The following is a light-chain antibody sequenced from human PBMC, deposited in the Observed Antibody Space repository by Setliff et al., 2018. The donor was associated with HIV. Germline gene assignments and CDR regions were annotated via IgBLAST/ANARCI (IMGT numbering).Light chain of an antibody. CDR1: SSDVGSYNL. CDR2: EVS. Sequence: QSVLTQPASVSGSPGQSITLSCTGTSSDVGSYNLVSWYQHHPGKAPKLMIYEVSKRPSGVSNRFSGSKSGNTASLTISGLRAEDEADYYCCSYAGSSTYVFGTGTKVTVL. CDR3: CSYAGSSTYV. V-gene: IGLV2-23*02. J-gene: IGLJ1*01.